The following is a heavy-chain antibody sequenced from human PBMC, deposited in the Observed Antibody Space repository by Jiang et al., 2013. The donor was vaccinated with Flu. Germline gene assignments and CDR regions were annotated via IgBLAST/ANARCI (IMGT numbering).Heavy chain of an antibody. D-gene: IGHD3-16*01. Sequence: GSGLVKPSETLSLTCTVSGGSISSSSYYWGWIRQPPGKGLEWIGSIYYSGSTYYNPSLKSRVTISVDTSKNQFSLKLSSVTAADTAVYYCARGPWDYDYIWGRIDAFDIWGQGTMATVSS. J-gene: IGHJ3*02. CDR1: GGSISSSSYY. CDR2: IYYSGST. CDR3: ARGPWDYDYIWGRIDAFDI. V-gene: IGHV4-39*07.